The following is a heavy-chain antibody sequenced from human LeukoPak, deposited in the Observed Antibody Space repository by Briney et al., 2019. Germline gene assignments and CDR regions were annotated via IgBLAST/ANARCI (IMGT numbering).Heavy chain of an antibody. V-gene: IGHV3-74*01. J-gene: IGHJ4*02. Sequence: AGGSLRLSCAASGFTFSSYWMPWVRQAPGKGLVWVSRINSDGSTTSYADSVKGRFTISRDNAKNTLYLQMNSLRGEDTAVYYCATPHSGSYPHWGQGTLVTVSS. CDR2: INSDGSTT. CDR3: ATPHSGSYPH. D-gene: IGHD1-26*01. CDR1: GFTFSSYW.